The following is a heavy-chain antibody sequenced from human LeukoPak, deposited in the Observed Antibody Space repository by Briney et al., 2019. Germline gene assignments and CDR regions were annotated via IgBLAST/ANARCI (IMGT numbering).Heavy chain of an antibody. CDR1: GFTFRSYV. D-gene: IGHD5-24*01. Sequence: GGSLRLSGAASGFTFRSYVTNWVRQAPGKGLEWVSFISSSGSTIYYADSVKGRFTISRDNAKNSLYLRMNSLRAEDTAVYYCVDGTPFDHWGQGTLVTVSS. V-gene: IGHV3-48*03. CDR2: ISSSGSTI. J-gene: IGHJ4*02. CDR3: VDGTPFDH.